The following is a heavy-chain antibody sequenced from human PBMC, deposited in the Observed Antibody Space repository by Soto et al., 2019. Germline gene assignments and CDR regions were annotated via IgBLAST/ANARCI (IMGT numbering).Heavy chain of an antibody. CDR1: GYSFTTYA. J-gene: IGHJ4*02. D-gene: IGHD6-19*01. CDR2: INTGNGNT. CDR3: ARDRSSGWSFDD. Sequence: QVQLVQSGAEVKKPGASVKVSCKASGYSFTTYAMHWVRQAPGQRLEWMGWINTGNGNTKYSQKFQGRVTITRDTYESTAHMDLSSLKSEDTAVYYCARDRSSGWSFDDWGQGTLVTVSS. V-gene: IGHV1-3*04.